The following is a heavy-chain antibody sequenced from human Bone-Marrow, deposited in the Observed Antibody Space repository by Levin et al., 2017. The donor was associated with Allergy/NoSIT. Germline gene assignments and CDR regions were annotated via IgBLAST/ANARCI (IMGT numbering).Heavy chain of an antibody. V-gene: IGHV3-7*01. CDR1: GFTFSSYW. CDR2: IKQDGSEK. Sequence: GGSLRLSCAASGFTFSSYWMSWVRQAPGKGLEWVANIKQDGSEKYYVDSVKGRFTISRDNAKNSLYLQMNSLRAEDTAVYYCARDLALDYYGSGSYDYWGQGTLVTVSS. J-gene: IGHJ4*02. CDR3: ARDLALDYYGSGSYDY. D-gene: IGHD3-10*01.